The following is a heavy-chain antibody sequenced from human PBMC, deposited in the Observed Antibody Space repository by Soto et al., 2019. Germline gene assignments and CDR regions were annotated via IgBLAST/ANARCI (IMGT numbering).Heavy chain of an antibody. CDR3: AREGGLGSGYQYFDY. J-gene: IGHJ4*02. CDR1: GGTFSSFS. CDR2: IIPVLGTP. V-gene: IGHV1-69*08. D-gene: IGHD5-12*01. Sequence: ASVKVSCKASGGTFSSFSFNWVRQAPGQGLEWMGRIIPVLGTPNYAQKFQGRVTITPDKSTSTAYIELSSLKSEDTAVYYCAREGGLGSGYQYFDYWGQGTRVTVSS.